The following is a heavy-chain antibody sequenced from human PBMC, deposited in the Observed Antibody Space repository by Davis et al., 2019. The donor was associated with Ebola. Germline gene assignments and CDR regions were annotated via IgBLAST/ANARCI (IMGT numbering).Heavy chain of an antibody. Sequence: GESLKISCAASGFTFSSYWMSWVRQAPGKGLEWVANIKQDGSEKYYVDSVKGRFTISRDNAKNTLYLQMSSLRVEDTAVYYCARDAEWFGELLYATHGMDVWGQGTTVTVSS. CDR2: IKQDGSEK. CDR3: ARDAEWFGELLYATHGMDV. J-gene: IGHJ6*02. D-gene: IGHD3-10*01. V-gene: IGHV3-7*01. CDR1: GFTFSSYW.